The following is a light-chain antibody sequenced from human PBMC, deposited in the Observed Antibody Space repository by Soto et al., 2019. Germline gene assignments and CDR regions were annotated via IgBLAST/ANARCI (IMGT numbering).Light chain of an antibody. V-gene: IGLV2-14*01. CDR3: SSYTSSNTYV. CDR1: SSDVGGYNY. CDR2: DVS. Sequence: QSVLTQPASVSGSPGQSITISCTGTSSDVGGYNYVSWYQQHPGKAPKLMIYDVSNRPSGVSDRFSGSKSDNTASLTISGLHSEDEAVYYCSSYTSSNTYVLGTGTRSPS. J-gene: IGLJ1*01.